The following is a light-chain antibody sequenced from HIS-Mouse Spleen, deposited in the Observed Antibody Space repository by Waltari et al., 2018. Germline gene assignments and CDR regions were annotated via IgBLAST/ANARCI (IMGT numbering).Light chain of an antibody. Sequence: QSALTQPASVSGSPGQSITISCTGTSSDVVSYNLVSWYQKHPGKAPKLIIYEGSKRPSGVSNRFSGSKSGNTASLTISGLQAEDEADYYCCSYAGSSTWVFGGGTKLTVL. CDR1: SSDVVSYNL. CDR3: CSYAGSSTWV. V-gene: IGLV2-23*01. CDR2: EGS. J-gene: IGLJ3*02.